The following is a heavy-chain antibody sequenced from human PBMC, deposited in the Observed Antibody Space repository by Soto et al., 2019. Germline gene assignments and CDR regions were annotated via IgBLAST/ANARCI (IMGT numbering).Heavy chain of an antibody. J-gene: IGHJ4*02. V-gene: IGHV4-39*01. CDR3: ARHVRYCNAGSCYDSLDF. Sequence: PSETLSLTCIVSDGSINSRSYYWGWVRQPPGKGLEWIGSIYFRGNTYHNPSLKSRLTISVDTSKNQFSLTLSSVTAADTAVYYCARHVRYCNAGSCYDSLDFWGQGTLVTVSS. CDR1: DGSINSRSYY. D-gene: IGHD2-15*01. CDR2: IYFRGNT.